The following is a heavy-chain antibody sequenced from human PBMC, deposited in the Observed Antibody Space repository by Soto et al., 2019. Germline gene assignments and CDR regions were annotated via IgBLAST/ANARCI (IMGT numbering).Heavy chain of an antibody. CDR2: VYDTWST. Sequence: QVQVQQSGPGLVKPSETLSLTCTVSCGPSKSHNWGWIRQPPGRGLEWIGYVYDTWSTSYNPSLKSRVTVSADTSTNRISLTLRFVTAADTAVYYCVRQGIGFLHGLVDVWGQGTTVIVSS. CDR3: VRQGIGFLHGLVDV. D-gene: IGHD3-10*01. V-gene: IGHV4-59*08. CDR1: CGPSKSHN. J-gene: IGHJ6*01.